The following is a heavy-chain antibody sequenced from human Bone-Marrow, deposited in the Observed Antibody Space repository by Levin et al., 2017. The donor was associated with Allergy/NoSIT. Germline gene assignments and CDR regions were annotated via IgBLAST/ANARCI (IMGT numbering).Heavy chain of an antibody. Sequence: GESLKISCEASGFTFRSFGMHWVRQAPGKGLEWVAIIWYDGSEKYYAQSVKGRFTISRDNYKNTLYLQMDGLRAEDTAVYYCARRLVPAGQSYYGMDVWGQGTTVIVSS. CDR2: IWYDGSEK. CDR1: GFTFRSFG. CDR3: ARRLVPAGQSYYGMDV. V-gene: IGHV3-33*01. J-gene: IGHJ6*02. D-gene: IGHD6-6*01.